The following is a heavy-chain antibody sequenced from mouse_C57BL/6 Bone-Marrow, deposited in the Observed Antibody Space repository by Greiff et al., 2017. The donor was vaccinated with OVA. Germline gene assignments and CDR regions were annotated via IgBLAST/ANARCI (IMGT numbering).Heavy chain of an antibody. Sequence: QVQLQQPGAELVRPGSSVKLSCKASGYTFTSYWMHWVKQRPIQGLEWIGNIDPSDSETHYNQKFKDKATLTVDKSSSTAYMQLSSLTSEDSAVYYCARGDSLFYGSSPFAYWGQGTLVTVSA. CDR2: IDPSDSET. D-gene: IGHD1-1*01. J-gene: IGHJ3*01. V-gene: IGHV1-52*01. CDR1: GYTFTSYW. CDR3: ARGDSLFYGSSPFAY.